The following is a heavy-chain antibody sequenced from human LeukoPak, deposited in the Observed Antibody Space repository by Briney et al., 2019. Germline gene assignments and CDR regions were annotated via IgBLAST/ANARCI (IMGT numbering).Heavy chain of an antibody. D-gene: IGHD3-22*01. CDR2: ISGSGGST. CDR3: AKDPLSYYDSSGYRYFDY. J-gene: IGHJ4*02. CDR1: GFTFNNYA. Sequence: GGSLRLSCAASGFTFNNYAMNWVRQAPGKGLEWVSGISGSGGSTYYAESVKGRFTISRDNSKNTLYLQMNRLRAEDTAVYFCAKDPLSYYDSSGYRYFDYWGQGTLVTVSS. V-gene: IGHV3-23*01.